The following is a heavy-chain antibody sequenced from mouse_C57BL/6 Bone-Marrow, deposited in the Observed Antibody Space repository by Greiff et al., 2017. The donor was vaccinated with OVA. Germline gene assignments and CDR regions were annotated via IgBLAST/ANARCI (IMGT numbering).Heavy chain of an antibody. Sequence: VQLKQSGPVLVKPGASVKMSCKASGYTFTDNYMNWVKQSHGKSLEWIGVINPYNGGTSYNQKFKGKATLTVDKSSSTAYMELNSLTSEDSAVYYCAGWLLRYFDVWGTGTTVTVSS. J-gene: IGHJ1*03. CDR3: AGWLLRYFDV. CDR1: GYTFTDNY. CDR2: INPYNGGT. D-gene: IGHD2-3*01. V-gene: IGHV1-19*01.